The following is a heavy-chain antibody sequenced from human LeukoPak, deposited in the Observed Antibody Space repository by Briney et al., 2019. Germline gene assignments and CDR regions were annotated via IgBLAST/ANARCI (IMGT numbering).Heavy chain of an antibody. CDR1: GGTFSSDA. J-gene: IGHJ4*02. Sequence: SVKVSCKASGGTFSSDAISWVRQAPGQGLECMGRIIPIFGTANYAQKFQGRVTITTDESTSTAYMELSSLRSEDTAVYYCARVGSSWDNYFDYWGQGTLVTVSS. V-gene: IGHV1-69*05. D-gene: IGHD1-26*01. CDR2: IIPIFGTA. CDR3: ARVGSSWDNYFDY.